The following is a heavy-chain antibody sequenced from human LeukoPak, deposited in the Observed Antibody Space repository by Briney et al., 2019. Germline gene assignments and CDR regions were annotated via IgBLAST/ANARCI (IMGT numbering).Heavy chain of an antibody. D-gene: IGHD1-26*01. J-gene: IGHJ3*02. CDR1: GGSFTSHH. CDR3: ARDWEWELLQGYHDGFDI. V-gene: IGHV4-59*11. Sequence: SETLSLTCTVSGGSFTSHHWSWIRQPPGKGLEWIGYIYYSGSINYNPSLKSRVTISVDTSKNQFSLKLSSVTAADTAVYYCARDWEWELLQGYHDGFDIWGQGTVVTVSS. CDR2: IYYSGSI.